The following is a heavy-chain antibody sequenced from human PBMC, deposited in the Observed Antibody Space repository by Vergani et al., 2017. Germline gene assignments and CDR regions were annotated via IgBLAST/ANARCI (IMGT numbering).Heavy chain of an antibody. Sequence: EVQLVQSGAEVKKPGESLRISCKGSGYSFTSYWISWVRQKPGKGLEWMGRIDPSDSYTNYSPSFQGHVTISADKSISTAYLQWSSLKASDTAMYYCARTPEANTPSYSSGWYYYYGMDVWGQGTTVTVSS. CDR2: IDPSDSYT. J-gene: IGHJ6*02. D-gene: IGHD6-19*01. CDR1: GYSFTSYW. V-gene: IGHV5-10-1*01. CDR3: ARTPEANTPSYSSGWYYYYGMDV.